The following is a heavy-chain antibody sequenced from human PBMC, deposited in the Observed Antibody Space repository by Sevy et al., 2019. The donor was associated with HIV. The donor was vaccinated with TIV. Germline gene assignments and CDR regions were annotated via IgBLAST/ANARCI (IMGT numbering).Heavy chain of an antibody. CDR3: ARKMELLVPDY. Sequence: GGSLRLSCAASGFIFSNYNMNRVRQAPWKGLEWVSSISSSSNDIYYADSVKGRFTISRDNAKNSLYLQMNSLRAEDTAVYYCARKMELLVPDYWGQGTLVTVSS. J-gene: IGHJ4*02. V-gene: IGHV3-21*01. CDR2: ISSSSNDI. D-gene: IGHD2-21*02. CDR1: GFIFSNYN.